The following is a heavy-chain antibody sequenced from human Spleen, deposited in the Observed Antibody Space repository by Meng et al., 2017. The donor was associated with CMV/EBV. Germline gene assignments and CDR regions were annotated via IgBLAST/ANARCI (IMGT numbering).Heavy chain of an antibody. Sequence: QVQLQAAGPGLVKPSQTLSLTCTVYGGSFSGYYWSWIRQPPGKGLEWIGEINHSGSTNYNPSLKSRVTISVDTSKNQFSLKLSSVTAADTAVYYCARAVRIAARPFDYWGQGTLVTVSS. V-gene: IGHV4-34*09. J-gene: IGHJ4*02. CDR1: GGSFSGYY. CDR3: ARAVRIAARPFDY. D-gene: IGHD6-6*01. CDR2: INHSGST.